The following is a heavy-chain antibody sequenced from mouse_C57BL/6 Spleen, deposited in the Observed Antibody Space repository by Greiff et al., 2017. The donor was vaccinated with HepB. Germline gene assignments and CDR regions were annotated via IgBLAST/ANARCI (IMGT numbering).Heavy chain of an antibody. V-gene: IGHV1-39*01. CDR2: INPNYGTT. J-gene: IGHJ1*03. CDR3: ARSTGSSHWYFDV. Sequence: EVKLQESGAELVRPGASVKLSCTASGFNIKDDYMHWVKQSNGKSLEWIGVINPNYGTTSYNQKFKGKATLTVDQSSSTAYMQLNSLTSEDSAVYYCARSTGSSHWYFDVWGTGTTVTVSS. D-gene: IGHD1-1*01. CDR1: GFNIKDDY.